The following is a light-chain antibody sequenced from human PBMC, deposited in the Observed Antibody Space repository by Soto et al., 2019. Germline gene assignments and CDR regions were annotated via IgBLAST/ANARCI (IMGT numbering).Light chain of an antibody. CDR2: ESS. Sequence: QSVLTQPASVSGSPGQSITISCTGTRSDIGTYNLVSWYQQHPGKAPQLMIYESSKRPSGVSSRFSGSRSGNTASLTISGLQSEDEADYFCCSYAGSRTLVFGGGTKLNVL. CDR1: RSDIGTYNL. CDR3: CSYAGSRTLV. J-gene: IGLJ2*01. V-gene: IGLV2-23*01.